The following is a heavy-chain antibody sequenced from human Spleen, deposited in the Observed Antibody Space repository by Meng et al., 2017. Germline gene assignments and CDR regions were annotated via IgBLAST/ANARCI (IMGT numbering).Heavy chain of an antibody. Sequence: GESLKISCAASGFTFSSYAMHWVRQAPGKGLEWVAVISYDGSNKYYADSVKGRFTISRDNSKNTLYLQVNSLRAEDTAIYYCAKLWFGEQIHPYFDSWGQGTLVTVSS. CDR1: GFTFSSYA. D-gene: IGHD3-10*01. CDR2: ISYDGSNK. V-gene: IGHV3-30*07. J-gene: IGHJ4*02. CDR3: AKLWFGEQIHPYFDS.